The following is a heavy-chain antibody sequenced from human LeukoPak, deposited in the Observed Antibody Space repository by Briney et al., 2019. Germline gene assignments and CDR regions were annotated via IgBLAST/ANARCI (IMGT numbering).Heavy chain of an antibody. CDR3: ASHGGKSGYDYPLGT. D-gene: IGHD5-12*01. V-gene: IGHV1-69*13. J-gene: IGHJ4*02. CDR2: IIPIFCTA. Sequence: SVKVSCKASGGTFSSYAISWVRQAPGQGLEWMGGIIPIFCTANYAQKFQGRVTITADESTSTAYMELSSLRSEDTAVYYCASHGGKSGYDYPLGTWGQGTLVTVSS. CDR1: GGTFSSYA.